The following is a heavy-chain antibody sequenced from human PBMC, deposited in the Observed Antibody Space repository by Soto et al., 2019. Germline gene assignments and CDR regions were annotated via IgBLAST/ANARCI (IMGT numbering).Heavy chain of an antibody. CDR1: GGTFSSYA. J-gene: IGHJ3*02. Sequence: QVQLVQSGAEVKKPGSSVKVSCKASGGTFSSYAISWVRQAPGQGLEWMGGIIPIFGTANYAQKFQGRVTITAYESTSTAYMELSSLRSEDTAVYYCAREGVEESGSYYYDSSGPDAFDIWGQGTMVNVSS. CDR3: AREGVEESGSYYYDSSGPDAFDI. V-gene: IGHV1-69*01. CDR2: IIPIFGTA. D-gene: IGHD3-22*01.